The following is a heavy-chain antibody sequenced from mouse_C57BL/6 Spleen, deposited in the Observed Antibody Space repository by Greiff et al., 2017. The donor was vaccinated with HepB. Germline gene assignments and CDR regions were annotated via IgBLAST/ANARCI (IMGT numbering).Heavy chain of an antibody. Sequence: EVKLVESEGGLVQPGSSMKLSCTASGFTFSDYYMAWVRQVPEKGLEWVANINYDGSSTHYLDSLKSRFIISRENAKNILYLQMSSLKSEDTAPYYCARESIAMDYWGQGTSVTVSS. J-gene: IGHJ4*01. V-gene: IGHV5-16*01. CDR2: INYDGSST. D-gene: IGHD2-10*02. CDR3: ARESIAMDY. CDR1: GFTFSDYY.